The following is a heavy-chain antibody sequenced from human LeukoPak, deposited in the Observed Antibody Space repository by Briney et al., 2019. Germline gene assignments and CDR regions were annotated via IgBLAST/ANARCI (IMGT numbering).Heavy chain of an antibody. D-gene: IGHD4-23*01. CDR1: GFTFSSYA. Sequence: GGSLRLSCAASGFTFSSYAMYWVRQAPGKGLEWVTFIWFDGSDKYYADSVKGRFTISRDNSKNTLYLQMNSLRAEDTAVYYCACDYGGNSGVDYWGQGTLVTVSS. CDR3: ACDYGGNSGVDY. J-gene: IGHJ4*02. CDR2: IWFDGSDK. V-gene: IGHV3-33*08.